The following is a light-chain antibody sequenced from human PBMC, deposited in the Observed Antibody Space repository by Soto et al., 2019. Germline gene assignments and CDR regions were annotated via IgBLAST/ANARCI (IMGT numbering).Light chain of an antibody. V-gene: IGKV3-20*01. CDR2: CAS. J-gene: IGKJ5*01. Sequence: EIVLLQSPDTLPLSPGERVTLSCRASQSVRSNHLAWYQQKPGQAPRPLMFCASIRPTGIPARLSGSGSGTDVTPTISRPETEEFGVYYCQQSGTSPTTFGQGTRLDI. CDR1: QSVRSNH. CDR3: QQSGTSPTT.